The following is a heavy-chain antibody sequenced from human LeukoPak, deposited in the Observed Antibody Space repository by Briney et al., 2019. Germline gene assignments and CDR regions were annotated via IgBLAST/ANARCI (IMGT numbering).Heavy chain of an antibody. Sequence: PSETLSLTCTVSGGSISSSSYYWGWIRQPPGKGLEWIGDIYYGGSIKYNPSLKSRVTMSVDTSKNQFSLKLSSVTAADTAIYYCARENPSGYYNRPIDYWGQGTLVTVSS. D-gene: IGHD3-22*01. V-gene: IGHV4-61*01. CDR2: IYYGGSI. J-gene: IGHJ4*02. CDR3: ARENPSGYYNRPIDY. CDR1: GGSISSSSYY.